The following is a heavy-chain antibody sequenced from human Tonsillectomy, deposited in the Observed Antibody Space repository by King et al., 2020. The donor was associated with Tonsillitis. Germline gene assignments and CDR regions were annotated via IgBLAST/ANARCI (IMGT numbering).Heavy chain of an antibody. D-gene: IGHD6-13*01. J-gene: IGHJ4*02. CDR1: GFSFSSYG. CDR3: AGHPGVRPRIAAAGTGYYFDY. Sequence: VQLVESGGGVVQPGRSLRLSCAASGFSFSSYGMHWVRQAPGKGLEWVAVIWYDGSNKYYADSGKGRFTISRDNSKNTMFLQMNSLRAEDTAVYYCAGHPGVRPRIAAAGTGYYFDYWGQGTLVTVSS. CDR2: IWYDGSNK. V-gene: IGHV3-33*01.